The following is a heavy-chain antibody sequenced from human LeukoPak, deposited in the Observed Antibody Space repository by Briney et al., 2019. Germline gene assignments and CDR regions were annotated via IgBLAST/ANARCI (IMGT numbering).Heavy chain of an antibody. D-gene: IGHD3-22*01. Sequence: SETLSLTCTVYGYSISSGYYWGWIRQPPAKGLDWFGSIYHSGSTYYNPSLQSRLTMSLDTSKNQFSLELNSVTAADTAVYYCARAVKQVVVRFDYWGQGTLVTVSS. CDR3: ARAVKQVVVRFDY. CDR2: IYHSGST. CDR1: GYSISSGYY. V-gene: IGHV4-38-2*02. J-gene: IGHJ4*02.